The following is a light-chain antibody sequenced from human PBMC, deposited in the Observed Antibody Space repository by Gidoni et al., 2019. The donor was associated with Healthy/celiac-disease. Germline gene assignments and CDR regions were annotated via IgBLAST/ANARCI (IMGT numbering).Light chain of an antibody. CDR2: EVS. J-gene: IGKJ1*01. V-gene: IGKV2D-29*01. Sequence: DIVMTQTPLSLSITPGQPAPNSCKSSQSLLHSDGNTYLYWYLQKPGQPPPLLIYEVSNRFSGVPDRFSGSGSGTDFTLKISLVEAVDVWFYYCMQSIQLPWTFGQGTKVEIK. CDR3: MQSIQLPWT. CDR1: QSLLHSDGNTY.